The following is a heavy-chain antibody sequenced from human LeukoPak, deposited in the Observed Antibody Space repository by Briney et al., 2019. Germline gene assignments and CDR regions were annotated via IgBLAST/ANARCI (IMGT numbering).Heavy chain of an antibody. V-gene: IGHV4-4*07. CDR3: ARGVFYYDTSGRGYYFDY. Sequence: SETLSLTCTVSGGSIGSYYWSWIRQPAGKGLEWIGRIYTSGGTVYNPSLKSRVTMSVDTPKNQFSLKLSSVTAADTAVYYCARGVFYYDTSGRGYYFDYWGQGTLVTVSS. CDR2: IYTSGGT. D-gene: IGHD3-22*01. CDR1: GGSIGSYY. J-gene: IGHJ4*02.